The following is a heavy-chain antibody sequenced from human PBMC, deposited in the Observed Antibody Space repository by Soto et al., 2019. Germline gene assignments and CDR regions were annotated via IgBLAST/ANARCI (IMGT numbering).Heavy chain of an antibody. CDR2: ILHDGSNK. CDR3: ARDRDSSGYYLDS. CDR1: GFTFSHYG. V-gene: IGHV3-30*03. Sequence: QVQLVESGGGVVQPGRSLRLSCAASGFTFSHYGMHWVRQAPGKGLEWVAVILHDGSNKYYGDSVKGRFTVSRDNSNNTLYLQMNSKGVEDTAVYYCARDRDSSGYYLDSWGQGTLVTVSS. D-gene: IGHD3-22*01. J-gene: IGHJ4*02.